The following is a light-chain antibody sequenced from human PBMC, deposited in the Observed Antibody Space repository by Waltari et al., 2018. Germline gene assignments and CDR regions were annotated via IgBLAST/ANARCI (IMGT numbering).Light chain of an antibody. J-gene: IGLJ2*01. CDR3: YSAADNNRLV. CDR1: VVANKY. Sequence: SYELTQPSSVSVSPRQTARIPCPGPVVANKYARWFQQMPGQAPVLVIYKDTERPSGIPERFSGSTSGTTVTLTSSGAQVEDEADYYCYSAADNNRLVFGGGTKLTVL. V-gene: IGLV3-27*01. CDR2: KDT.